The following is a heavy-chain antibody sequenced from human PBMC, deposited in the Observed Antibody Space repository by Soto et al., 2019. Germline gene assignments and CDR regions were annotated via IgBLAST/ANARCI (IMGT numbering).Heavy chain of an antibody. CDR1: GFTFDSYA. Sequence: EVKLLESGGGLAQPGGSLRLSCVGSGFTFDSYAISWVRQAPGKGLQWISAISGNGAGTDYAHSVKGRFTISRDNSKNTVHLQMNSLRAEDTALYYCAKDTVGGYSFWSGYYSDGLDVWGQGTTVTVSS. CDR3: AKDTVGGYSFWSGYYSDGLDV. V-gene: IGHV3-23*01. J-gene: IGHJ3*01. CDR2: ISGNGAGT. D-gene: IGHD3-3*01.